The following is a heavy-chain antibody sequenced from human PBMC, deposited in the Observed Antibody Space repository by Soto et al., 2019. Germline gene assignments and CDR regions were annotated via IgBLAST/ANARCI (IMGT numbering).Heavy chain of an antibody. D-gene: IGHD2-2*01. Sequence: SETLSLTCAVYSGSFSGYYWSWIRQPPGKGLEWIGEINHSGSTNYNPSLKSRVTISVDTSKNQFSLKLSSVTAADTAVYYCARADLGYCSSTSCRNFDYWGQGTLVTVSS. CDR2: INHSGST. CDR1: SGSFSGYY. J-gene: IGHJ4*02. CDR3: ARADLGYCSSTSCRNFDY. V-gene: IGHV4-34*01.